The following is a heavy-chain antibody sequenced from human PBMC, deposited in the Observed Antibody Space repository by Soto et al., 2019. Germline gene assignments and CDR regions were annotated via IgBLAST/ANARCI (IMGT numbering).Heavy chain of an antibody. CDR1: VGSINSYWW. CDR3: ARTLGWEPYDYYYYGMDV. J-gene: IGHJ6*02. CDR2: IDWDDDK. Sequence: TLSLTCSVSVGSINSYWWSWIRQPPGKALEWLARIDWDDDKFYSTSLKTRLTISKDTSKNQVVLTMTNMDPVDTATYYCARTLGWEPYDYYYYGMDVWGQGTTVTVSS. V-gene: IGHV2-70*04. D-gene: IGHD1-26*01.